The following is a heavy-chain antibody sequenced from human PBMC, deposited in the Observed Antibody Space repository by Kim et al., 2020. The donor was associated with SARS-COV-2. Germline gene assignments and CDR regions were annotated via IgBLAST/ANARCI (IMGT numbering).Heavy chain of an antibody. CDR3: AGGDWSYGVVVPAAVDY. CDR2: IYYSGST. V-gene: IGHV4-59*01. J-gene: IGHJ4*02. Sequence: SETLSLTCTASGGSISSYYLSWIRQPPGKGLEWIGYIYYSGSTNYNPYPKSRVTISVDTTKNKSLLKLSTVTAADAAVYYCAGGDWSYGVVVPAAVDYWGQGTLVTVSS. D-gene: IGHD2-2*01. CDR1: GGSISSYY.